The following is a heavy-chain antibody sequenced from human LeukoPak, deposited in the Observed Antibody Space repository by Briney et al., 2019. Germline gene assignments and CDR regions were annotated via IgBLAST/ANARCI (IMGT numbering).Heavy chain of an antibody. D-gene: IGHD1/OR15-1a*01. CDR1: GFSFSSYE. Sequence: GGSLRLSCAASGFSFSSYEMNWVRQAPGKGLEWISYISSSGSSISYTDSVKGRFTISRDNAKNSLYLQMNSLRAEDTAVYYCLVTTRSRGFDYWGQGTLVTVSS. J-gene: IGHJ4*02. CDR3: LVTTRSRGFDY. CDR2: ISSSGSSI. V-gene: IGHV3-48*03.